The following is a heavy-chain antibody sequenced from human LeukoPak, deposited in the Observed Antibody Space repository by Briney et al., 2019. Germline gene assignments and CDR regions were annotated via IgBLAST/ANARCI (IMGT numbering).Heavy chain of an antibody. CDR1: GYTFTSYG. J-gene: IGHJ5*02. CDR3: ARGSEVVVAANDWFDP. CDR2: INAYNGNT. V-gene: IGHV1-18*01. Sequence: ASVKVSCKASGYTFTSYGISWVRQAPGQGLEWMGWINAYNGNTNYAQKLQGRVTMTTDTSTSTAYMELRSLRSDDTAVYYCARGSEVVVAANDWFDPWGQGTLVTVSS. D-gene: IGHD2-15*01.